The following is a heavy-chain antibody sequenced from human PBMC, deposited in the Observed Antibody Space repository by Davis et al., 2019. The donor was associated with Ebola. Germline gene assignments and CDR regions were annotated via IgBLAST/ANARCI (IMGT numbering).Heavy chain of an antibody. Sequence: SVKVSCKASGYTFTSYGISWVRQAPGQGLEWMGGIIPIFGTANYAQKFQGRVTITADESTSTAYMELSSLRSEDTAVYYCARWKFDALDIWGQGTMVTVSS. CDR3: ARWKFDALDI. V-gene: IGHV1-69*13. CDR1: GYTFTSYG. CDR2: IIPIFGTA. J-gene: IGHJ3*02. D-gene: IGHD1-1*01.